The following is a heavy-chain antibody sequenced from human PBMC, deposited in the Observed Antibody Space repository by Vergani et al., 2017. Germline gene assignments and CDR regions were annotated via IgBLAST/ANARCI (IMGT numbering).Heavy chain of an antibody. CDR3: ARQASYYYDRSGHYYEGWFDP. J-gene: IGHJ5*02. CDR1: GGTFSSYA. Sequence: QVQLVQSGAEVKKPGSSVKVSCKASGGTFSSYAISWVRQAPGQGLEWMGRTIPMLGATNYAQKFQGRVTITADESTSTAYMELSSLRSEDTAVYYFARQASYYYDRSGHYYEGWFDPWGQGTLVTVSS. V-gene: IGHV1-69*13. D-gene: IGHD3-22*01. CDR2: TIPMLGAT.